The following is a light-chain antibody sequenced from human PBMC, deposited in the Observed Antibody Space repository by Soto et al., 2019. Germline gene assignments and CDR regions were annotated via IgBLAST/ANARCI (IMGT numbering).Light chain of an antibody. CDR1: SSDVGGYKY. CDR2: EAN. V-gene: IGLV2-14*01. J-gene: IGLJ1*01. CDR3: SSYTSSSTLLYV. Sequence: QSVLTQPASVSGSPGQSITISCTGTSSDVGGYKYVSWYQQHPGKAPKLMIYEANNRPSGVSNRFSGSKSGNTASLTISGLQAEDEADYYCSSYTSSSTLLYVFGTGTKVTVL.